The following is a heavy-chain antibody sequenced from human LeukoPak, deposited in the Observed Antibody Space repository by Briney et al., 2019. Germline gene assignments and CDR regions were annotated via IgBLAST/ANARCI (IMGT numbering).Heavy chain of an antibody. D-gene: IGHD1-1*01. CDR1: GYTFTSYY. J-gene: IGHJ3*02. CDR3: ARETRDDAFDI. CDR2: INPSGGST. Sequence: ASVKVSCKASGYTFTSYYMHWVRQAPGQGLEWMGIINPSGGSTSYAQKFQGRVTMTRDMSTSTVYMELSSLRSEDTAVYYCARETRDDAFDIWGQGTMVTVSS. V-gene: IGHV1-46*01.